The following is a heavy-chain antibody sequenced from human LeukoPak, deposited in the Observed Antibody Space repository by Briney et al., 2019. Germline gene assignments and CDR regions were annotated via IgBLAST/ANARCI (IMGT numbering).Heavy chain of an antibody. CDR1: GYTFTGYY. J-gene: IGHJ3*02. CDR2: INPNSGGT. CDR3: ARDRYYYDSSGYANDAFDI. V-gene: IGHV1-2*06. D-gene: IGHD3-22*01. Sequence: ASVKVSCKASGYTFTGYYMHWVRQAPGQGLEWMGRINPNSGGTNYAQKFQGRVTMTRDTSISTAYMELSRLRSDDTAVYYCARDRYYYDSSGYANDAFDIWGQGTMVTVSS.